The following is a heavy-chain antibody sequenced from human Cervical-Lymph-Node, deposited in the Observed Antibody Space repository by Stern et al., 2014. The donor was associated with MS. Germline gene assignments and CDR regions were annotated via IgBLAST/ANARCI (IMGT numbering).Heavy chain of an antibody. J-gene: IGHJ4*02. V-gene: IGHV3-33*01. CDR3: ARGGGSWGYFDY. D-gene: IGHD1-26*01. Sequence: QLVESGGGVVQPGRSLRLSCAASGFTFSSYGMHWVRQAPGKGLEWVAVIWYDGSNKYYADSVKGRFTISRDNSKNTLYLQMNSLRAEDTAVYYCARGGGSWGYFDYWGQGTLVTVSS. CDR2: IWYDGSNK. CDR1: GFTFSSYG.